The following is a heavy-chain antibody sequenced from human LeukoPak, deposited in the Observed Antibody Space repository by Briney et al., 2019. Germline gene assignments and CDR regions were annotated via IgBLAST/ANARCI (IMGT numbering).Heavy chain of an antibody. V-gene: IGHV3-23*01. Sequence: GGSLRLSCAASGFTFSSYGMSWVRQAPGKGLEWVSAISGSGGSTYYADSVKGRFTISRDNSKNTLYLQMNSLRAEDTAVCYCAKNWWDSGSYIWGQGTLVTVSS. CDR1: GFTFSSYG. CDR3: AKNWWDSGSYI. CDR2: ISGSGGST. J-gene: IGHJ4*02. D-gene: IGHD1-26*01.